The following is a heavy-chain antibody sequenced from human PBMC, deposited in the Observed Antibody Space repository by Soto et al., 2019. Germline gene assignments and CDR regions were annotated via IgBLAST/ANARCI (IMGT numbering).Heavy chain of an antibody. Sequence: QVQLVESGGGVVQPGRSLRLSCAASGFTFSSYGMHWVRQAPGKGLEWVAVISYDGSNKYYADSVKGRFTISRDNSKNALYLQMNGLRAEYTAVYYCAPCFGAFDYWGHGTLVTVSS. CDR2: ISYDGSNK. D-gene: IGHD3-10*01. CDR1: GFTFSSYG. CDR3: APCFGAFDY. J-gene: IGHJ4*01. V-gene: IGHV3-30*03.